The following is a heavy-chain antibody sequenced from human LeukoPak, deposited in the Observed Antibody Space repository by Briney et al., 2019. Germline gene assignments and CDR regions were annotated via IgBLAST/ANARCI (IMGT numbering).Heavy chain of an antibody. J-gene: IGHJ5*02. Sequence: PSETLSLTCSVSGGSISSYYWSWIRQPPGKGLEGIGYISHSGSTKYNPSLKSRVTISIDTSKNQFSLRLSSVTAADTAVYYCARGGDSIHWFDPWGQGTLVTVST. CDR3: ARGGDSIHWFDP. CDR2: ISHSGST. D-gene: IGHD2-21*02. V-gene: IGHV4-59*01. CDR1: GGSISSYY.